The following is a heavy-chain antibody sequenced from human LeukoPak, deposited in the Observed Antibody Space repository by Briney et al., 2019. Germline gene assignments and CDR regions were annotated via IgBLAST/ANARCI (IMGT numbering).Heavy chain of an antibody. J-gene: IGHJ2*01. V-gene: IGHV3-30*04. Sequence: PGGSLRLSCAASGFTFSNYAIQWLRQAPGKGLEWVAVISHDVYHEHYADSVKGRFTLSRDNSKNTVFLQMSGLRAEDTAVYYCARKSSSWYMYFDLWGRGTLVTVSS. CDR3: ARKSSSWYMYFDL. CDR2: ISHDVYHE. CDR1: GFTFSNYA. D-gene: IGHD6-13*01.